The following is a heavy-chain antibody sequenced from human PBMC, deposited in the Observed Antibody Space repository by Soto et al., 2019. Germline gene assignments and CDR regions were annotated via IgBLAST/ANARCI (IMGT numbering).Heavy chain of an antibody. CDR1: GFTFSSYA. CDR2: ITANSGST. D-gene: IGHD2-21*01. Sequence: GRNLRLSCAAYGFTFSSYAMVWVRQAPGKGLEWVSTITANSGSTAYGDSVKGRFTISRDNSKSTLYLQMNSLRVEDTAPYYCSKCPGCHRGLFSFRGQ. V-gene: IGHV3-23*01. CDR3: SKCPGCHRGLFSF. J-gene: IGHJ1*01.